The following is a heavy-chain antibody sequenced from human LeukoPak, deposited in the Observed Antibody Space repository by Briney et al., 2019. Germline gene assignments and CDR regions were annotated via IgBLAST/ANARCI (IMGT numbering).Heavy chain of an antibody. Sequence: GGSLRLSCAASGFSFISYGMHWVRQAPGKGLEWVGVISDDGRRKDYADSVKGRFTISRDNAKNSLYLQMNSLRAEDTAVYYCARDGSSGYNDYWGQGTLVTVSS. V-gene: IGHV3-30*03. D-gene: IGHD3-22*01. CDR2: ISDDGRRK. CDR3: ARDGSSGYNDY. J-gene: IGHJ4*02. CDR1: GFSFISYG.